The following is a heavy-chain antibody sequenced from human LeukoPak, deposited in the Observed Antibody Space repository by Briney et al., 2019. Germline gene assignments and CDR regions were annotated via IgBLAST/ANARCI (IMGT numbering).Heavy chain of an antibody. V-gene: IGHV1-2*02. J-gene: IGHJ4*02. CDR2: INPNSGGT. Sequence: GASVKVSCKASGYTFTGYYIHWVRQAPGQGLEWMGWINPNSGGTNYARKFQGRVTMTRDTSIGTAYMELSRLTSDDTAVYYCARDAIVRDYSNSDYWGQGTLVTVSS. D-gene: IGHD4-11*01. CDR3: ARDAIVRDYSNSDY. CDR1: GYTFTGYY.